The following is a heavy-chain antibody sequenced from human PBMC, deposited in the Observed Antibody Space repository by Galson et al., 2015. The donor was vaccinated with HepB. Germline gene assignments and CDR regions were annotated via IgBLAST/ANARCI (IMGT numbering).Heavy chain of an antibody. D-gene: IGHD4-17*01. Sequence: TLSLTCTVSGGSISSYYWSWIRQPPGKGLEWIGYIYYSGNTNYNSSLKSRVTISVDTSKNQFPLNLSSVTAADTAVYYCARVADGDYGAFDYWGQGTLVTVSS. CDR3: ARVADGDYGAFDY. V-gene: IGHV4-59*01. CDR2: IYYSGNT. CDR1: GGSISSYY. J-gene: IGHJ4*02.